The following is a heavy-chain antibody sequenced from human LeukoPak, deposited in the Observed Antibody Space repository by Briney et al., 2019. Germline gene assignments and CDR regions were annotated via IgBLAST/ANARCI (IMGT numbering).Heavy chain of an antibody. Sequence: GGSLRLSCAASGFTFSSYAMSWVRQAPGKGLEWVSAISGSGGSTYYADSVKGRFTVSRDTSKNTLYLQMNSLRAEDTAVYYCAKDPLNTVMVSPTFDYWGQGTLVTVSS. V-gene: IGHV3-23*01. D-gene: IGHD5-18*01. CDR3: AKDPLNTVMVSPTFDY. J-gene: IGHJ4*02. CDR2: ISGSGGST. CDR1: GFTFSSYA.